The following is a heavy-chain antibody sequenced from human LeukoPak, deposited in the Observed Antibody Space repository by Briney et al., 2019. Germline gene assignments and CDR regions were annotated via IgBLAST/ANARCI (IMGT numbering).Heavy chain of an antibody. D-gene: IGHD1-26*01. V-gene: IGHV3-23*01. J-gene: IGHJ4*02. Sequence: GGSLRLSCAASGFTFSSNAMSWVRQAPGKGLEWVSAISGSGGSTYYADSVKGRFAISRDNSKDTLYLQMNSLRAEDTAVYYCAKISYIGSYYMDYWGQGTLVTVSS. CDR1: GFTFSSNA. CDR3: AKISYIGSYYMDY. CDR2: ISGSGGST.